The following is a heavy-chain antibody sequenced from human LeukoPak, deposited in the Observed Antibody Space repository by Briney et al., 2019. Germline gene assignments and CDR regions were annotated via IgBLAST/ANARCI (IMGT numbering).Heavy chain of an antibody. J-gene: IGHJ5*02. CDR2: IYYSGST. Sequence: SETLSLTCTVSGGSISSYYWSWIRQPPGKGLEWIGYIYYSGSTNYSPSLKSRVTISVDTSKNQFSLKLSSVTAADTAVYYCARDEFLHTRWAIKNWFDPWGQGTLVTVSS. CDR3: ARDEFLHTRWAIKNWFDP. D-gene: IGHD2-2*01. V-gene: IGHV4-59*12. CDR1: GGSISSYY.